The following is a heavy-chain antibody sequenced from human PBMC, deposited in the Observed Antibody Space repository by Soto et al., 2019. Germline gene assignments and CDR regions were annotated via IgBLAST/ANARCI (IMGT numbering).Heavy chain of an antibody. J-gene: IGHJ6*02. CDR2: IRRKANSYTT. CDR3: AMLGGWSGGSSGMDV. Sequence: EVPLVESGGGLVQPGGSPRLSCAASGLIFSDYHMDWVRQAPGKGLEWVGRIRRKANSYTTEYAASVKGRFTISRDDSKNSLYLQMNSLKSEDTAVYYCAMLGGWSGGSSGMDVWGQGTTVTVSS. D-gene: IGHD6-19*01. V-gene: IGHV3-72*01. CDR1: GLIFSDYH.